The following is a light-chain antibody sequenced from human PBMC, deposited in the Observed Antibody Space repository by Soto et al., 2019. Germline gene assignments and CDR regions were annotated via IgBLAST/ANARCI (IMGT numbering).Light chain of an antibody. CDR1: QSVSSY. V-gene: IGKV3-11*01. CDR3: QQYNNWPPRIT. CDR2: DAS. J-gene: IGKJ3*01. Sequence: EIVLTQSPATLSLSPGERATLSCRASQSVSSYLAWYQHKPGQAPRLLIYDASNRATGIPARFSGSGSGTDFTLTISSLEPEDFAVYYCQQYNNWPPRITFGPGTKVDIK.